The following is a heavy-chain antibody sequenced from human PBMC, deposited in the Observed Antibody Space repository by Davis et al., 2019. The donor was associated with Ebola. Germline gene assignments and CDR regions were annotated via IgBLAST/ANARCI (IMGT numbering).Heavy chain of an antibody. D-gene: IGHD4-17*01. Sequence: SVKVSCKASGGTFSSYAISWVRQAPGQGLEWMGGIIPIFGTANYAQKFQGRVTMTRDTSISTAYMELSRLRSDDTAVYYCARAKVTTFDYWGQGTLVTVSS. V-gene: IGHV1-69*05. CDR3: ARAKVTTFDY. J-gene: IGHJ4*02. CDR2: IIPIFGTA. CDR1: GGTFSSYA.